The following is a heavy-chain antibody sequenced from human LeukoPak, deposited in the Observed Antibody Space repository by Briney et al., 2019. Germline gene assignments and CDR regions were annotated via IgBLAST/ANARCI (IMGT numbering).Heavy chain of an antibody. V-gene: IGHV3-48*03. CDR3: ASGFSGTSYYFYY. D-gene: IGHD2-2*01. CDR2: ISMGGNTM. CDR1: GFTFSSYE. J-gene: IGHJ4*02. Sequence: QPGGSPRLSCAASGFTFSSYEMNWVRQAPGKRPEWISYISMGGNTMYYADSVKGRFTISRDNAKNSLYLQMHSLRVEDTAVYYCASGFSGTSYYFYYWGQGTLVSVSS.